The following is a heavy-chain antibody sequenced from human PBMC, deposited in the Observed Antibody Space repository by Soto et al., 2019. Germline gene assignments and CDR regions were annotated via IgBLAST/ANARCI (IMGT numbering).Heavy chain of an antibody. J-gene: IGHJ6*02. D-gene: IGHD5-18*01. CDR1: GFTFSSYG. V-gene: IGHV3-30*18. CDR3: AKDRRNSYDPLPSTYYYYYYGMDV. CDR2: ISYDGSNK. Sequence: HPGGSLRLSCAASGFTFSSYGMHWVRQAPGKGLEWVAVISYDGSNKYYADSVKGRFTISRDNSKNTLYLQMNSLRAEDTAVYYCAKDRRNSYDPLPSTYYYYYYGMDVWGQGTTVTVSS.